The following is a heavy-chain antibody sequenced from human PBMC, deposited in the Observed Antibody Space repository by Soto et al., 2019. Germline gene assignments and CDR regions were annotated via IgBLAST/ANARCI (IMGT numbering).Heavy chain of an antibody. J-gene: IGHJ4*02. CDR1: GFTLSSYE. CDR2: ISSNGAHT. Sequence: PWGSLRLSCASSGFTLSSYEMHRVRQAPGKGLEYVSGISSNGAHTDYADSVKGRFTISRDNSKNTLYLQMNSLRAEDTAVYYRAKGLTIIAAADFDYWGQGTLVTVSS. CDR3: AKGLTIIAAADFDY. V-gene: IGHV3-64*04. D-gene: IGHD6-13*01.